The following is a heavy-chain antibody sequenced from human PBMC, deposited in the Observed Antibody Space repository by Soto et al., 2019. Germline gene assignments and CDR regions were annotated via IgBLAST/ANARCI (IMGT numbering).Heavy chain of an antibody. D-gene: IGHD6-19*01. V-gene: IGHV3-23*01. CDR3: AKDQVTAVAGISAWNNWFDP. Sequence: GGSLRLSCAASGFTFSSYAMSWVRQAPGKGLEWVSAISGSGGSTYYADSVKGRFTISSDNSKNTLYLQMNSLRAEDTAVYYCAKDQVTAVAGISAWNNWFDPWGQGTLVTVSS. J-gene: IGHJ5*02. CDR2: ISGSGGST. CDR1: GFTFSSYA.